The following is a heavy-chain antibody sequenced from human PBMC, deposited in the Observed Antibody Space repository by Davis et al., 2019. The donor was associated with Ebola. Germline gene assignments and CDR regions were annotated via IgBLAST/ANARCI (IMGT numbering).Heavy chain of an antibody. CDR1: GGSISSYY. Sequence: PSETLSLTCTVSGGSISSYYWSWIRQPPGKGLEWIGYIYYSGSTNYNPSLKSRVTISVDTSKNQFSLKLSSVTAADTALYYCAKIGGYNYDYWGQGTLVTVSS. V-gene: IGHV4-59*01. CDR3: AKIGGYNYDY. D-gene: IGHD5-24*01. CDR2: IYYSGST. J-gene: IGHJ4*02.